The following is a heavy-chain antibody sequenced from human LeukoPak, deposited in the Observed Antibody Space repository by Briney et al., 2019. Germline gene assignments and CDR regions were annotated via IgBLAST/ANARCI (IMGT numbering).Heavy chain of an antibody. CDR1: GYIFTDYA. V-gene: IGHV1-3*01. D-gene: IGHD2-15*01. J-gene: IGHJ6*03. Sequence: ASVKVSCKASGYIFTDYAIHWLRQAPGQRPEWMGWMNAANGNTKYSQKFQGRITLIRDTSAATAYMELSSLRHDDLAVYYCARGRGTSGSNRDFYFYYYMDVWGQGTMVTVSS. CDR3: ARGRGTSGSNRDFYFYYYMDV. CDR2: MNAANGNT.